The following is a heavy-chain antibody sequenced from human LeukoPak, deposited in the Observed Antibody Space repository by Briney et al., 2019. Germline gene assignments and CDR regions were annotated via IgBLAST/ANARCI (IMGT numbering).Heavy chain of an antibody. CDR1: GFTFTNYW. CDR2: IMKDGGDK. D-gene: IGHD3-10*02. V-gene: IGHV3-7*01. Sequence: GGSLRLSCAASGFTFTNYWMTWVRQAPGKGLEWVANIMKDGGDKQYVDSVSGRFTISRDNGKNSVYLQINGLRAEDTAVYYCVRDRDFYVFDLWGQGTLVTVSS. J-gene: IGHJ4*02. CDR3: VRDRDFYVFDL.